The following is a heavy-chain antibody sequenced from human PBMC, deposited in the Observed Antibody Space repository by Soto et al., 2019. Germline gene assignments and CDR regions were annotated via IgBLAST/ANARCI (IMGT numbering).Heavy chain of an antibody. CDR1: GFTFSSYA. CDR3: AKRYYDSSGPNSPFDY. D-gene: IGHD3-22*01. Sequence: GGSLRLSCAASGFTFSSYAMSWVRQAPGKGLEWVSAISGSGGSTYYADSVKGRFTISRDNSKNTLCLQMNSLRAEDTAVYYCAKRYYDSSGPNSPFDYWGQGTLVTVSS. V-gene: IGHV3-23*01. CDR2: ISGSGGST. J-gene: IGHJ4*02.